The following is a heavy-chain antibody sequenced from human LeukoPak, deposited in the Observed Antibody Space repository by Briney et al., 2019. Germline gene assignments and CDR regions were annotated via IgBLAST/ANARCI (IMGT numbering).Heavy chain of an antibody. V-gene: IGHV4-61*01. Sequence: SETLSLTCTVSGGSISSGSYYWSWIRQPPGKGLEWIGYIYYSGSTNYNPSLKSRVTISVDTSKNQFSLKLSSVTAADTAVYYCARDSGYYYDSSGYYRNWFDPWGQGTLVTVSS. J-gene: IGHJ5*02. CDR1: GGSISSGSYY. D-gene: IGHD3-22*01. CDR2: IYYSGST. CDR3: ARDSGYYYDSSGYYRNWFDP.